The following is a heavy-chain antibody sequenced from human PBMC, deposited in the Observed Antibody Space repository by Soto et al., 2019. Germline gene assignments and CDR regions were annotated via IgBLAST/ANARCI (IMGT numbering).Heavy chain of an antibody. CDR2: IYYSGST. CDR3: AREPPLFSASYYHYYGMDV. CDR1: GGSISSGGYY. J-gene: IGHJ6*02. V-gene: IGHV4-31*03. Sequence: SETLSLTCTVSGGSISSGGYYWSWIRQHPGKGLEWIGYIYYSGSTYYNPSLKSRVTISVDTSKNKFSLKLSSVTAADTAVYYCAREPPLFSASYYHYYGMDVCGQGTTVTVSS.